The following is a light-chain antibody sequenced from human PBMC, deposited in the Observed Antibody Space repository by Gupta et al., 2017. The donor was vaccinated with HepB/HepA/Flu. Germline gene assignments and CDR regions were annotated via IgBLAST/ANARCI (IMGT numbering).Light chain of an antibody. J-gene: IGLJ3*02. CDR3: NSRDSSGKHRV. CDR1: SLRSYY. CDR2: NKN. V-gene: IGLV3-19*01. Sequence: SSELTQDPAVSVALGQTVRITCQGDSLRSYYASWYQQKPGQAPVLVIYNKNNRPSGIPDRFSGSSSGNTASLTINGAQAEDEADYYCNSRDSSGKHRVLGGGTKLTVL.